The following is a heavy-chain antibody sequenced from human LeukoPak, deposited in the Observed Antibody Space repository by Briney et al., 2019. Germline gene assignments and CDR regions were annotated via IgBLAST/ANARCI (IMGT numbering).Heavy chain of an antibody. CDR3: AKDMDTLVRGVIFN. CDR1: GFMFDDYA. Sequence: GRSLRLSCAGSGFMFDDYAMRWVRQAPGKGLEWVSGISWNSGSIGYADSVKGRFTISRDNAKNSLYLQMNSLRVEDTALYYCAKDMDTLVRGVIFNWGQGTLVTVSS. V-gene: IGHV3-9*01. J-gene: IGHJ4*02. CDR2: ISWNSGSI. D-gene: IGHD3-10*01.